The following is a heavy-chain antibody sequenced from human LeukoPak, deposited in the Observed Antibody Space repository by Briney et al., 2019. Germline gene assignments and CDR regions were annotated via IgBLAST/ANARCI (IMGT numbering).Heavy chain of an antibody. Sequence: SQTLSLTCTVCGGSISSGAYYWSWIRQPPGKGLEWIGYIYYSGSTYYNPSLKSRVTISVDTSKNQFSLKLSSVTAADTAVYYCARDSAVTRNFDYWGQGTLVTVSS. V-gene: IGHV4-30-4*01. CDR2: IYYSGST. CDR1: GGSISSGAYY. D-gene: IGHD4-17*01. CDR3: ARDSAVTRNFDY. J-gene: IGHJ4*02.